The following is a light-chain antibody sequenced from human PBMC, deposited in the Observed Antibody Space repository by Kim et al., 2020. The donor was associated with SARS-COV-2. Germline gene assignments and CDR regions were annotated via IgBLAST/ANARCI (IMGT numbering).Light chain of an antibody. CDR3: QQYGSLWT. J-gene: IGKJ1*01. CDR2: GTS. CDR1: QSVNSNN. V-gene: IGKV3-20*01. Sequence: LPPGERATLSSRASQSVNSNNFAWYQQKPGQAPRLLIYGTSSRATGIPDRFSGSGSETDFTLTITRLEPDDFAVYYCQQYGSLWTFGQGTKVDIK.